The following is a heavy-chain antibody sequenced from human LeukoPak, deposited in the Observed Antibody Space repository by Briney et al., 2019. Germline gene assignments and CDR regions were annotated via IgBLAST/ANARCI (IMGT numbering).Heavy chain of an antibody. D-gene: IGHD3-10*01. CDR3: AKDPYYYGSGSYYIDY. V-gene: IGHV3-33*06. CDR2: IWHDGNNK. J-gene: IGHJ4*02. CDR1: GFAFSNYG. Sequence: PGGSLRLSCAASGFAFSNYGMHWVRQAPGKGLEWVAVIWHDGNNKYYADSEKGRFTISRDNSKNKLYLQMNSLRVEDTALYYCAKDPYYYGSGSYYIDYWGQGTLVTVSS.